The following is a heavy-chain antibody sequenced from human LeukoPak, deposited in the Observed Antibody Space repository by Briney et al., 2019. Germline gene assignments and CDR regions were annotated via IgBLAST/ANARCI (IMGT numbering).Heavy chain of an antibody. CDR1: GGSISSYY. J-gene: IGHJ1*01. V-gene: IGHV4-59*01. CDR2: IYYSGST. Sequence: SETLSLTCTVSGGSISSYYWSWIRQPPGKGLEWIGYIYYSGSTNYNPSLKSRVTISVDTSKNQFSLKLNSVTAADTAVYYCARPTYDSSDYEYFQHWGQGTLVTVSS. D-gene: IGHD3-22*01. CDR3: ARPTYDSSDYEYFQH.